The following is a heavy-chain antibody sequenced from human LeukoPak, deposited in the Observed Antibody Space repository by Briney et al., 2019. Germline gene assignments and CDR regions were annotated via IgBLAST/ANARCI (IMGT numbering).Heavy chain of an antibody. CDR1: GGSISSYY. CDR3: ATSLQYYDFWSGHFDY. J-gene: IGHJ4*02. Sequence: SETLSLTCTVSGGSISSYYWSWIRQPPGKGLEWIGYIYYSGSTNYNPSLKSRVTISVDTSKNQFSLKLSSVTAADTAVYYCATSLQYYDFWSGHFDYWGQGTLVTVSS. D-gene: IGHD3-3*01. CDR2: IYYSGST. V-gene: IGHV4-59*01.